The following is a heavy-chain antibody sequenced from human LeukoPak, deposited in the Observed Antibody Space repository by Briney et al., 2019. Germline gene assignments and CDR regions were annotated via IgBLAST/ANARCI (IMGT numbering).Heavy chain of an antibody. Sequence: GGSLRLSCAASGFTFGNAWMSWVRQAPGKGLEWVSGISWNSGSIGYADSVKGRFTISRDNAKNSLYLQMKSLRAEDTALYYCAKGYSSSWVVWYFDLWGRGTLSLSPQ. CDR1: GFTFGNAW. J-gene: IGHJ2*01. CDR3: AKGYSSSWVVWYFDL. V-gene: IGHV3-9*01. D-gene: IGHD6-13*01. CDR2: ISWNSGSI.